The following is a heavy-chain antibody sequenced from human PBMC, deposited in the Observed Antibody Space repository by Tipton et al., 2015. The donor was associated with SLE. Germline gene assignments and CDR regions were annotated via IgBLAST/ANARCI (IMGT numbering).Heavy chain of an antibody. Sequence: TLSLTCAVYGGSFSGYYWNWIRQPPGKGLAWIGEINHSGSTNYNPSLKSRVTISFDTSKNQLSLKLSSVTAADTAVYYCAAVAASRYYYGMGVWGQGTTVTVSS. CDR1: GGSFSGYY. CDR3: AAVAASRYYYGMGV. CDR2: INHSGST. V-gene: IGHV4-34*01. D-gene: IGHD2-15*01. J-gene: IGHJ6*02.